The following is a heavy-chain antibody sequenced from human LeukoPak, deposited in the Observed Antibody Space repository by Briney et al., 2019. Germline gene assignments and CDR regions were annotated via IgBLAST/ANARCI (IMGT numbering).Heavy chain of an antibody. CDR2: IYHSGST. CDR3: ARVLDWGYSYGFVL. D-gene: IGHD5-18*01. J-gene: IGHJ4*02. CDR1: GYSISSGYY. Sequence: SETLSLTCTVSGYSISSGYYWGWIRQPPGKGLGWIGSIYHSGSTYYNPSLKSLFTISVDTSKNHFSLKLSSVTAADTAVYYCARVLDWGYSYGFVLWGQGTLVTVSS. V-gene: IGHV4-38-2*02.